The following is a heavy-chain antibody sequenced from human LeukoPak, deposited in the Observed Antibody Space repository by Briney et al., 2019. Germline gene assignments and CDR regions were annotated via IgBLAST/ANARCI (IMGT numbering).Heavy chain of an antibody. D-gene: IGHD1-26*01. CDR2: ISYDGSNK. V-gene: IGHV3-30*18. CDR1: GFTFSSYG. Sequence: GGSLRLSCAASGFTFSSYGMHWVRQAPGKGLEWVTVISYDGSNKYYADSVKGRFTISRDNSKNTLYLQMNSLRAEDTAVYYCAKDKGWGYSSYDYYGMDVWGQGTTVTVSS. J-gene: IGHJ6*02. CDR3: AKDKGWGYSSYDYYGMDV.